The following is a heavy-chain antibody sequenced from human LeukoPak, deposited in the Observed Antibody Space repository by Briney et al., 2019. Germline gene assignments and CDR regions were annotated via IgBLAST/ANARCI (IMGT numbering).Heavy chain of an antibody. D-gene: IGHD4-11*01. CDR3: ARGSNYVGFDY. J-gene: IGHJ4*02. CDR1: GGSINGYY. Sequence: PSETLSLTCTVSGGSINGYYWSWIRQPPGKGLEWIAWIYYSGSTNYNPSLKSRVTMSVDTSKNQFSLKLSSVTAADTAVYYCARGSNYVGFDYWGQGTLVTVSS. V-gene: IGHV4-59*12. CDR2: IYYSGST.